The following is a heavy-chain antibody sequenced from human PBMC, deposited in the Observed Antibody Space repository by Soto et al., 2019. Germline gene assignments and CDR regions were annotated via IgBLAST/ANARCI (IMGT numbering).Heavy chain of an antibody. D-gene: IGHD6-13*01. J-gene: IGHJ3*02. CDR2: IYHSGST. V-gene: IGHV4-4*02. CDR3: ARSPSSSWYGGGAFDI. Sequence: QVQLQESGPGLVKPSGTLSLTCTVSGGSTSSSNWWSWVRQPPGKGLEWIGEIYHSGSTNYNPSLQSRVTISVDKSENQFSLKMRSETAADTAVYYCARSPSSSWYGGGAFDIWGQGTMVTVSS. CDR1: GGSTSSSNW.